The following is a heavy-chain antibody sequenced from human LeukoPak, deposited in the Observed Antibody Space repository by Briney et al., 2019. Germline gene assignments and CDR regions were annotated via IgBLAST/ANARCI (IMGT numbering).Heavy chain of an antibody. CDR1: GGSFSGYY. CDR2: INHSGST. CDR3: ARGLAAAGRHFDY. D-gene: IGHD6-13*01. Sequence: SETLSLTCAVYGGSFSGYYWRWIRQPPGKGLEWIGEINHSGSTNYNPSLKSRVTISVDTSKNQFSLKLSSVTAADTAVYYCARGLAAAGRHFDYWGQGTLVTVSS. V-gene: IGHV4-34*01. J-gene: IGHJ4*02.